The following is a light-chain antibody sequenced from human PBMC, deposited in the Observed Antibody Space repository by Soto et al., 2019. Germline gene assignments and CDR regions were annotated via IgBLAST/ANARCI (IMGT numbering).Light chain of an antibody. V-gene: IGLV2-8*01. J-gene: IGLJ3*02. Sequence: QSALTQPPSASGSPGQSVTISCTGTSSDVGAYNYVSWYQQHAGKAPKLVIYEVTKRPSGVPDRFSGSKSANTASLTVSGLQDEDEADYYCSSFASSNTWVFGAGTKVTVL. CDR2: EVT. CDR1: SSDVGAYNY. CDR3: SSFASSNTWV.